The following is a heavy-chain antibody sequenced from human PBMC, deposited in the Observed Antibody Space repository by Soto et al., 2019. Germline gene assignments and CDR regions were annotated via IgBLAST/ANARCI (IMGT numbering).Heavy chain of an antibody. CDR2: ISGSGGST. CDR3: AKGHDYYYYYMDV. CDR1: GFTFSSYA. J-gene: IGHJ6*03. V-gene: IGHV3-23*01. Sequence: EVQLLESGGGLVQPGGSLRLSCAASGFTFSSYAMSWVRQAPGKGLEWVSAISGSGGSTYYADSVKGRFSISRDNSKNTLYLQMNSLRAEDTAVYYCAKGHDYYYYYMDVWGKGTTVTVSS.